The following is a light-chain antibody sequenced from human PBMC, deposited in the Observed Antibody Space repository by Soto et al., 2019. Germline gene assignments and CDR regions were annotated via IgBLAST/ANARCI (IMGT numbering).Light chain of an antibody. CDR3: QTWSTDIRV. CDR1: SGHNSYA. V-gene: IGLV4-69*01. Sequence: QLVLTQSPSASASLGASVKLTCTLSSGHNSYAIVWHQQQPEKGPRYLMKVNSDGSHSKGDGIPDRFSGSSSGAERYLTISSLQSEDEADYYCQTWSTDIRVFGGGTKLTVL. J-gene: IGLJ3*02. CDR2: VNSDGSH.